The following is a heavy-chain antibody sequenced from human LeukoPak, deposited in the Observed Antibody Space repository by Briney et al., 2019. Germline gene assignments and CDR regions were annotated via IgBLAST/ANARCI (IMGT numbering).Heavy chain of an antibody. V-gene: IGHV1-69*04. CDR2: IIPILGIA. Sequence: SVKVSCKASGGTFSSYAISWVRQAPGQGLEWMGRIIPILGIANYAQKFQGRVTITADKSTSTAYMELSSLRSEDTAVYYCARNTRNDGAFDIRGQGTMVTVSS. J-gene: IGHJ3*02. CDR1: GGTFSSYA. D-gene: IGHD2-8*01. CDR3: ARNTRNDGAFDI.